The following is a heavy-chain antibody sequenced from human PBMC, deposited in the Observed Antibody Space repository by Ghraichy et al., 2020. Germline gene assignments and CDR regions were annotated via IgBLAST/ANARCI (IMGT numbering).Heavy chain of an antibody. CDR2: ISGYNGNT. Sequence: ASVKVSCKASGFTFSTYGLSWVRQAPGQGLDWMGWISGYNGNTSYAQKFQGRLTMTTDTGTSTAYMELRSLRFDEPAMYYCVRWSRGLKGWGRGPQPDYWGQGTLVTVSS. CDR3: VRWSRGLKGWGRGPQPDY. J-gene: IGHJ4*02. CDR1: GFTFSTYG. V-gene: IGHV1-18*01. D-gene: IGHD3-16*01.